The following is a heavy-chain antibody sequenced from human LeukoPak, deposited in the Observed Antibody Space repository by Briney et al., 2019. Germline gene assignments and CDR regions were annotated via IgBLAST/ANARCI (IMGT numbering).Heavy chain of an antibody. V-gene: IGHV4-61*02. Sequence: PSETLSLTCTVSGGSITTGNYIWSWLRQPAGKGLEWIGRIDLSGSTDYSPSLKTRVTISLDTSKNHFSLKLSSVTAADTALYYCARDWGQWLGYYFDYWGQGTLVTVSS. J-gene: IGHJ4*02. D-gene: IGHD6-19*01. CDR3: ARDWGQWLGYYFDY. CDR1: GGSITTGNYI. CDR2: IDLSGST.